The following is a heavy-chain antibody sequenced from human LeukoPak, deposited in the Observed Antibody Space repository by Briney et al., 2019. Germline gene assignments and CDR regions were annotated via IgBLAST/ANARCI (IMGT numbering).Heavy chain of an antibody. CDR3: PRGPGIDVAGVFDY. Sequence: ASVKVSCKASGFGFSSYGINWVRQAPGQRLEWMGWISAYTGHTKYLQKMRGRVTMTTDTSTNTAYMELRSLTSDDTAVYYCPRGPGIDVAGVFDYWGQGSLVTVSS. V-gene: IGHV1-18*04. J-gene: IGHJ4*02. CDR1: GFGFSSYG. D-gene: IGHD6-19*01. CDR2: ISAYTGHT.